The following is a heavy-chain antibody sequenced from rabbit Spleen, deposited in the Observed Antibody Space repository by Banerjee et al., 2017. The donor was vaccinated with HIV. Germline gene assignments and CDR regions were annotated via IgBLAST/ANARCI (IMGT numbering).Heavy chain of an antibody. CDR3: ARDTGSSFSSYGMDL. Sequence: QQLEESGGDLVKPGASLTLTSTASGFSFSSSDYMCWVRQAPGKGLEWMSCIAGGSGGFTYSASWAKGRFTISKPSSTTVTLQMTSLTAADTATYFCARDTGSSFSSYGMDLWGPGTLVTVS. CDR1: GFSFSSSDY. J-gene: IGHJ6*01. CDR2: IAGGSGGFT. V-gene: IGHV1S40*01. D-gene: IGHD8-1*01.